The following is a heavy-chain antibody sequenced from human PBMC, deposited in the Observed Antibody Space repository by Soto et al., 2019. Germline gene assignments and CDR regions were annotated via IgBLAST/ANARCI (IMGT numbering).Heavy chain of an antibody. V-gene: IGHV4-31*03. CDR2: IYYSGST. D-gene: IGHD3-22*01. CDR3: ARDHGNYYDSKRGWFDP. CDR1: GGSISSGGYY. J-gene: IGHJ5*02. Sequence: PSETLSLTCTVSGGSISSGGYYWSFIRQHPGKGLEWIGYIYYSGSTYYNPSLKSRVTISVDTSKNQFSLKLSSVTAADTAVYYCARDHGNYYDSKRGWFDPWGQGTLVTVSS.